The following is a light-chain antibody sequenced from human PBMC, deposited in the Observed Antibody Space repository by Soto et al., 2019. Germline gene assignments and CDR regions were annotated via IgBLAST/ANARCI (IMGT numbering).Light chain of an antibody. V-gene: IGLV1-47*01. CDR2: RAD. Sequence: QSVLTQPPSASGAPGQTVTISCSGRSSNIGSNYVSWYQQLPETAPRLLLYRADQRPSGIPDRFSGSKSGTSASLAISGLRSEDEADYYCAAWEDTLSGLVFGGGTKLTVL. J-gene: IGLJ2*01. CDR3: AAWEDTLSGLV. CDR1: SSNIGSNY.